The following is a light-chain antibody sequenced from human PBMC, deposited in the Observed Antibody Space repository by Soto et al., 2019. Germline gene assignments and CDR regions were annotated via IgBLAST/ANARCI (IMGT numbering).Light chain of an antibody. Sequence: QSALTQPASMSGSPGQSITISCTGTSSDLGGYNYVSWYQQHPGRAPRLMIFEVTNRPAGVSTRFSGSKSGNTASLTISGLQADDEAHYYCTSYTSSTTVIFGGGTKLTVL. CDR3: TSYTSSTTVI. CDR1: SSDLGGYNY. J-gene: IGLJ2*01. V-gene: IGLV2-14*03. CDR2: EVT.